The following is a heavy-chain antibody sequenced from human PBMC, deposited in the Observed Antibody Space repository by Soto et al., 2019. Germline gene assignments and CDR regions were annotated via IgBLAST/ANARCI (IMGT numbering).Heavy chain of an antibody. J-gene: IGHJ4*02. D-gene: IGHD5-12*01. CDR2: ISYDGSNK. Sequence: GGSLRLSCAASGFTFSSYGMHWVRQAPGKGLEWVAVISYDGSNKYYADSVKGRFTISRDNSKNTLYLQMNSLRAEDTAVYYCAKVVATSGLPDLDWGQGTLVTVSS. V-gene: IGHV3-30*18. CDR1: GFTFSSYG. CDR3: AKVVATSGLPDLD.